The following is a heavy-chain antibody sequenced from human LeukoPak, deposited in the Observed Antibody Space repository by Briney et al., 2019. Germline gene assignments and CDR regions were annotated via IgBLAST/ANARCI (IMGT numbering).Heavy chain of an antibody. Sequence: PSETLSLTCTVSGGPISSGGYYWSWIRQPPGKGLEWIGYIYYSGSTNYNPSLKSRVTISVDTSKNQFSLKLSSVTAADTAVYYCAREGTQLATAFDIWGQGTMVTVSS. D-gene: IGHD2-2*01. CDR1: GGPISSGGYY. CDR2: IYYSGST. CDR3: AREGTQLATAFDI. V-gene: IGHV4-61*08. J-gene: IGHJ3*02.